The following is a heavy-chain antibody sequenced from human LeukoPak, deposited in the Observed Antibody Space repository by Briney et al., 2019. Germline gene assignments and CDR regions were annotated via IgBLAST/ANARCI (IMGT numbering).Heavy chain of an antibody. J-gene: IGHJ5*02. V-gene: IGHV4-34*01. CDR1: GGSFSGYY. CDR3: ARARSGRRLGNWFDP. CDR2: INHSGST. D-gene: IGHD4-17*01. Sequence: PSETLSFTCAVYGGSFSGYYWSWIRQPPGKGLEWIGEINHSGSTNYNPSLKSRVTISVDTSKNQFSLKLSSVTAADTAVYYCARARSGRRLGNWFDPWGQGTLVTVSS.